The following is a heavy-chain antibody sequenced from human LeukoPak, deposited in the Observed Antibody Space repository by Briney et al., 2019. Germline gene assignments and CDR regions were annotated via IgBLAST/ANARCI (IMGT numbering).Heavy chain of an antibody. J-gene: IGHJ6*02. D-gene: IGHD3-3*01. Sequence: PGGSLRLSCAASGFTFSNAWMNWVRQAPGKGLEWVGRIKSKTDGGTTDYAAPVKGRFTISRDDSKNTLYLQMNSLKTEDTAVYYCTAAPGRAYSRLEWLYYYYYYYGMDVWGQGTTVSVSS. CDR2: IKSKTDGGTT. V-gene: IGHV3-15*07. CDR1: GFTFSNAW. CDR3: TAAPGRAYSRLEWLYYYYYYYGMDV.